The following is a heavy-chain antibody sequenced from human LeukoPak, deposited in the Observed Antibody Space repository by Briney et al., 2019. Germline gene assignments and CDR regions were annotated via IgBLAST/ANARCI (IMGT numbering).Heavy chain of an antibody. D-gene: IGHD6-19*01. CDR2: MYYSGST. CDR1: GGSISSYY. V-gene: IGHV4-59*08. Sequence: SETLSLTCSVSGGSISSYYWSWIRQPPGKGLEWIGYMYYSGSTNYNPSLKGRVTISVDTSKNQFSLKLSSVTATDTGVYYCASDHSGWLGLGYWGQGTLVSVSS. J-gene: IGHJ4*02. CDR3: ASDHSGWLGLGY.